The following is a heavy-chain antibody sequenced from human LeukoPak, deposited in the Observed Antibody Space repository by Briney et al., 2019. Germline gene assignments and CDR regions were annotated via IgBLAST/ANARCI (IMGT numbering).Heavy chain of an antibody. J-gene: IGHJ4*02. CDR2: IHYSGST. D-gene: IGHD4-17*01. Sequence: PSETLSLTCTVSGGSTRSTSYYWGWIRQPPGKGPEWIGCIHYSGSTYYNPSLKSRVTFSVDTSKNQFSLKLSSVTAADTAVYYCARYGDYITRVDYWGQGTLVTVSS. V-gene: IGHV4-39*07. CDR1: GGSTRSTSYY. CDR3: ARYGDYITRVDY.